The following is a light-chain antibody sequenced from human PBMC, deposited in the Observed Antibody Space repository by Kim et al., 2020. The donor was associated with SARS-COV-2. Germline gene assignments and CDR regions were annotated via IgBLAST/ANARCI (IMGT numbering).Light chain of an antibody. Sequence: EIVLTQSPATLSLSPGERATLSCRASHSIGYSLAWYQQKPGQAPRLLIHDTSNGATDIPARFSGSGSGTDFTLTISSLEPEDFAVYFCQQRSSWPPTFGRGTRLEIK. J-gene: IGKJ5*01. CDR1: HSIGYS. CDR3: QQRSSWPPT. CDR2: DTS. V-gene: IGKV3-11*01.